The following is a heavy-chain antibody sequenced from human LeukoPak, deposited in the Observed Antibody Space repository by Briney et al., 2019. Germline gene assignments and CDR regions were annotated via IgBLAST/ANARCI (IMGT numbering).Heavy chain of an antibody. CDR1: GFTFSSYS. Sequence: GGSLRLSCAASGFTFSSYSMNWVRQAPGEGLEWVSSISSSSSYIYYVDSVKGRFHISRDNDKNSLYLQMNSLRAEDTAVYYCARELSSIIVNHWGQGTLVTVSS. CDR2: ISSSSSYI. D-gene: IGHD2-21*01. CDR3: ARELSSIIVNH. V-gene: IGHV3-21*01. J-gene: IGHJ5*02.